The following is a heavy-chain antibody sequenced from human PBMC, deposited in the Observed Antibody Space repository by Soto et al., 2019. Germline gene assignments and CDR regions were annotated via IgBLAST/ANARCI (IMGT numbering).Heavy chain of an antibody. Sequence: QPGGSLRLSCTPSVFTLGDYGMSWFRQSPGKGLEWVGFIRSKANCGETQYAASVQGRFTISRDESKNIAYLEINSLKTEDTAVYYCARARDGYNFFLEYWGQGTMLTVSS. CDR2: IRSKANCGET. CDR1: VFTLGDYG. D-gene: IGHD5-12*01. CDR3: ARARDGYNFFLEY. J-gene: IGHJ4*01. V-gene: IGHV3-49*03.